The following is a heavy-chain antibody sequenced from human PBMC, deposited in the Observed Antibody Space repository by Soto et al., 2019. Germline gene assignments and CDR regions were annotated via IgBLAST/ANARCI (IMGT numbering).Heavy chain of an antibody. V-gene: IGHV4-61*01. J-gene: IGHJ5*02. CDR2: IHDSVST. CDR1: AGSVSSGTYY. Sequence: PSETLSLTCTVSAGSVSSGTYYWSWIRQPPGKGLEWIGYIHDSVSTNYNASLKSRVTISVDTSKNHFSLRLTSVTAADTAVYSCASGGGGATIFRFWQGWFDPWGQGTLVTVSS. D-gene: IGHD5-12*01. CDR3: ASGGGGATIFRFWQGWFDP.